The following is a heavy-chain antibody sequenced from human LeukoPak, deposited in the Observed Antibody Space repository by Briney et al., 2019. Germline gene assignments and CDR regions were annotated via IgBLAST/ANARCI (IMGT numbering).Heavy chain of an antibody. V-gene: IGHV3-21*01. CDR1: GFTFTNYA. J-gene: IGHJ4*02. CDR2: ISSSSSYI. CDR3: ARDNFDY. Sequence: GGSLRLSCAASGFTFTNYAMSWVRQAPGKGLEWVSSISSSSSYIFYADSVKGRFTISRDNAKNSLYLQMNSLRAEDTAVYYCARDNFDYWGQGTLVTVSS.